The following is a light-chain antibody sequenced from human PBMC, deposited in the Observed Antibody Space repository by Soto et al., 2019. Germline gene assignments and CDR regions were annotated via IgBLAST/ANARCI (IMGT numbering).Light chain of an antibody. V-gene: IGKV1-5*03. J-gene: IGKJ4*01. Sequence: TQMTQSPSTLSASVGDSVSITCRARRDIGTWLAWFQQKPGRDPNLLIYRASTLARGVPSRFSGSGSGTEFTLTISSLQPDDFATYYCHRHETYPLAFGGGTKVDI. CDR1: RDIGTW. CDR2: RAS. CDR3: HRHETYPLA.